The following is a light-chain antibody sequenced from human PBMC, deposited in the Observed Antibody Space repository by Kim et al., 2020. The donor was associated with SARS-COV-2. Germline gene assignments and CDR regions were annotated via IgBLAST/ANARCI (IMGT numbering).Light chain of an antibody. V-gene: IGLV3-1*01. CDR1: KLGDKD. CDR3: QAWDSSTAV. Sequence: VSPGQTASITCSGDKLGDKDAFWYQQKPGQSPVLVIYQDSKRPSGIPERFSGSNSGNTATLTISGTQAMDEADYYCQAWDSSTAVIGGGTQLTVL. CDR2: QDS. J-gene: IGLJ3*02.